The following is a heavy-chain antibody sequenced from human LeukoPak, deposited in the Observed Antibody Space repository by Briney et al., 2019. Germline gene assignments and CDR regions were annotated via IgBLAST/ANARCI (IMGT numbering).Heavy chain of an antibody. J-gene: IGHJ4*02. CDR3: AKDHYYGSGSPGFDY. D-gene: IGHD3-10*01. Sequence: GGSLRLSCAASGFTFSSSGMHWVRQAPGEWLEWVAVISYDGSNKYYADSVNGRFTISRDNSKNTLYLQMNSLRAEDTAVYYCAKDHYYGSGSPGFDYWGQGTLVTVSS. V-gene: IGHV3-30*18. CDR1: GFTFSSSG. CDR2: ISYDGSNK.